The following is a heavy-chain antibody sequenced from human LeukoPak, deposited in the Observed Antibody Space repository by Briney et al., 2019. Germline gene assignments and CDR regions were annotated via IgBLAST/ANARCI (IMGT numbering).Heavy chain of an antibody. CDR3: ASHWGGY. CDR1: GFTVSDNY. Sequence: PGGSLRLSCAASGFTVSDNYMSWVRQAPGKGLEWVSLIYSDKTHYADSVKGRFTTSRDNSKNTLCLQMNSLRAEDTAVYYCASHWGGYWGQGTLVTVSS. V-gene: IGHV3-53*01. CDR2: IYSDKT. D-gene: IGHD3-16*01. J-gene: IGHJ4*02.